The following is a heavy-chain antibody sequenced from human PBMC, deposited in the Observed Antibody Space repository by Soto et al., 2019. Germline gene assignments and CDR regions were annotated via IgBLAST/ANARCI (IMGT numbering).Heavy chain of an antibody. V-gene: IGHV3-30-3*01. CDR3: ARDEATLLGVVTIDY. CDR2: ISYDGSNK. J-gene: IGHJ4*02. D-gene: IGHD3-3*01. CDR1: GFTFSSYA. Sequence: QVQLVESGGGVVQPGRSLRLSCAVSGFTFSSYAMNWVRQAPGKGLEWVAVISYDGSNKYYADSVKGRFTISRDNSRNTLYPQMNSLRAEDTALYYCARDEATLLGVVTIDYWGQGTLLTVSS.